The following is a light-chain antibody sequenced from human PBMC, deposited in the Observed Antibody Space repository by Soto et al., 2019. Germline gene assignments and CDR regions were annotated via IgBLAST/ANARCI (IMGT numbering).Light chain of an antibody. CDR1: QSVSSSY. J-gene: IGKJ4*01. Sequence: EIVLTQSPGTLSLSPWERATLSCRASQSVSSSYLAWYQQKPGQAPRLLIYGASSRATGIPDRFSGSGSGTDFTLTISRLEPEDFAVYYCQQYGSSRTFGGGTKVDIK. CDR2: GAS. CDR3: QQYGSSRT. V-gene: IGKV3-20*01.